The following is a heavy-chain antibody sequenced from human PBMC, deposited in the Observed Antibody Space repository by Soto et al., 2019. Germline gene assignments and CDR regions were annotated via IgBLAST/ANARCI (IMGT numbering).Heavy chain of an antibody. V-gene: IGHV5-51*01. CDR3: ARNPYYYGSGSYYNPNWFDP. CDR2: IYPGDSDT. J-gene: IGHJ5*02. Sequence: GESLKISCKGSGYSFTSYWIGWVRQMPGKGLEWMGIIYPGDSDTRYSPSFQGQVTISADKSISTAYLQWSSLKASDTAMYYCARNPYYYGSGSYYNPNWFDPWGQGTLVTVSS. CDR1: GYSFTSYW. D-gene: IGHD3-10*01.